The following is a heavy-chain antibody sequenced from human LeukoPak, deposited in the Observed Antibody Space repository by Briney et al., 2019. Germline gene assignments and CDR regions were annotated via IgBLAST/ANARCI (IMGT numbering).Heavy chain of an antibody. J-gene: IGHJ6*04. CDR1: GGSISSGDYY. V-gene: IGHV4-30-4*01. CDR2: IYYSGST. Sequence: PSETLSLTCTVSGGSISSGDYYWSWIRQPPGKGLEWIGYIYYSGSTYYNPFLKSRVTISVDTSKNQFSLKLSSVTAADTAVYYCARAHDYGDYVNYYYGMDVWGKGTTVTVSS. D-gene: IGHD4-17*01. CDR3: ARAHDYGDYVNYYYGMDV.